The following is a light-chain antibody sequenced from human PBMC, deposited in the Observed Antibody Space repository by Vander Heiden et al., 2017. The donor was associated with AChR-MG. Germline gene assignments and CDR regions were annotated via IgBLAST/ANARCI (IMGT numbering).Light chain of an antibody. Sequence: QPVVTQAPSLTVSPGWTVTPTRSSSIGAITSGYCPNWFQQKPGRAPRSLIYRINNKHTWTPARFSGSLLGGGAALTLSGVQPEDEADYYCLLYYDHTWVFGGGTKLLVL. J-gene: IGLJ3*02. V-gene: IGLV7-43*01. CDR3: LLYYDHTWV. CDR1: IGAITSGYC. CDR2: RIN.